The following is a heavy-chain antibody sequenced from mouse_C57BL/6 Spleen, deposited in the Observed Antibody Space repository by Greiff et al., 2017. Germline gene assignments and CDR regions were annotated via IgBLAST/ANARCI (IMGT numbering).Heavy chain of an antibody. V-gene: IGHV1-18*01. Sequence: VQLQQSGPELVKPGASVKIPCKASGYTFTDYNMDWVKQSHGKSLEWIGDINPNNGGTIYNQKFKGKATLTVDKSSSTAYMELRSLTSEDTAVYYCAREGTGGAMDYWGQGTSVTVSS. CDR1: GYTFTDYN. D-gene: IGHD2-14*01. J-gene: IGHJ4*01. CDR2: INPNNGGT. CDR3: AREGTGGAMDY.